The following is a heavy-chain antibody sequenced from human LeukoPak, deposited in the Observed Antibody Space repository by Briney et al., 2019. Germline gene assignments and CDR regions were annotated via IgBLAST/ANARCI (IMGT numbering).Heavy chain of an antibody. CDR1: GFTFSSYA. CDR2: ISYDGSNK. CDR3: ARDPAPMVNEVDY. V-gene: IGHV3-30*04. J-gene: IGHJ4*02. Sequence: PGGSLRLSCAASGFTFSSYAMHWVRQAPGKGLEWVAVISYDGSNKYYADSVKGRFTISRDNSKNTLYLQMNSLRAEDTAVYYCARDPAPMVNEVDYWGQGTLVTVSS. D-gene: IGHD4/OR15-4a*01.